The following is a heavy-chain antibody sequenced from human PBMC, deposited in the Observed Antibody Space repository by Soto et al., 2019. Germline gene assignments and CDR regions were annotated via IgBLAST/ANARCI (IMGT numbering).Heavy chain of an antibody. CDR2: ISAYNGNT. D-gene: IGHD6-19*01. V-gene: IGHV1-18*01. CDR3: ARELPVAGTSRWAYYYYGMDV. J-gene: IGHJ6*02. Sequence: ASVEVSCKASGYTFTSYGISWVRQAPGQGLEGMGWISAYNGNTNYAQKLQGRVTMTTDTSTSTAYMELRSLRSDDTAVYYCARELPVAGTSRWAYYYYGMDVWGQGNKDT. CDR1: GYTFTSYG.